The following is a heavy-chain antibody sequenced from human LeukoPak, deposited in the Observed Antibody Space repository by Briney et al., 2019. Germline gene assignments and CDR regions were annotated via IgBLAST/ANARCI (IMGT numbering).Heavy chain of an antibody. CDR3: ARLNKPGWFDP. D-gene: IGHD1-14*01. CDR1: GGSISRSSYY. J-gene: IGHJ5*02. V-gene: IGHV4-39*01. Sequence: SETLSLTCTVSGGSISRSSYYWGWIRQPPGKGLEWIGSIYYSGSTYYNPSLKSRVTISIDTSKNQFSLRLNSVTATDTAVYYCARLNKPGWFDPWGQGTLVTVSS. CDR2: IYYSGST.